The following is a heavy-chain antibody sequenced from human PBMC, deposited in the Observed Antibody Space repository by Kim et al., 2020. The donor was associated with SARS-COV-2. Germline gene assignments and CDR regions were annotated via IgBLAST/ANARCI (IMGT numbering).Heavy chain of an antibody. V-gene: IGHV5-10-1*01. D-gene: IGHD3-10*01. Sequence: GESLKISCRGSGYTFSNSWISWVLQTPGKGLEWMGRMDPSDSNTNYRPSFQGHVTISVDNSISTAYLQWSSLEASDTAIYYCARHVYDPGTCDSWGQGTLVTVSS. J-gene: IGHJ5*02. CDR3: ARHVYDPGTCDS. CDR2: MDPSDSNT. CDR1: GYTFSNSW.